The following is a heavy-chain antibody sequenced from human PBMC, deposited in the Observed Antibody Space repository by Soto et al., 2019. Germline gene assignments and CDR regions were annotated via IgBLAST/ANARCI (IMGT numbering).Heavy chain of an antibody. CDR3: EKGAVQLERRNWFAP. J-gene: IGHJ5*02. CDR1: GFTFSSYA. CDR2: ISGSGGST. D-gene: IGHD1-1*01. Sequence: GGSLRLSCAASGFTFSSYAMSWVRQAPGKGLEWVSAISGSGGSTYYADSVKGRFTISRDNSKNTLYLQMNSPRAEDTAVYYSEKGAVQLERRNWFAPGGQGTLVTVSS. V-gene: IGHV3-23*01.